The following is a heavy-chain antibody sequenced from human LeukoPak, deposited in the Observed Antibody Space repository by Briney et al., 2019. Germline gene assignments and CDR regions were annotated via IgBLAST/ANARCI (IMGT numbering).Heavy chain of an antibody. J-gene: IGHJ4*02. D-gene: IGHD3-22*01. CDR3: ARNDYHDRRGFDY. V-gene: IGHV3-33*08. CDR2: IWYDGSNK. CDR1: GFTFSSYG. Sequence: GRSLRLSCAASGFTFSSYGMHWVRQAPGKGLEWVAVIWYDGSNKNYADSVKGRFTISRDNSKNTLSLQMNSLRAEDTAVYYCARNDYHDRRGFDYWGQGTLVTVSS.